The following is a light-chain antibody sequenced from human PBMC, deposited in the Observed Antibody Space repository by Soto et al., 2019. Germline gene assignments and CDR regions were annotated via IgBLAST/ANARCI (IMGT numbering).Light chain of an antibody. Sequence: QSALTQPASVSGSPGQSITISCTGTTSDVGRYNYVSWHQQHPGKVPKLLIFDVSNRPSGVSDRFSGSKSGNTASLTISGLQAEDEADYYCNSYTTGTTWVFGGGTKLTVL. J-gene: IGLJ3*02. CDR1: TSDVGRYNY. CDR3: NSYTTGTTWV. CDR2: DVS. V-gene: IGLV2-14*01.